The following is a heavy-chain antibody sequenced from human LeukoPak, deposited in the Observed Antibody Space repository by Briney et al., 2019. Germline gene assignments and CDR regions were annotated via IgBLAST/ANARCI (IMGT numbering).Heavy chain of an antibody. CDR1: GFTFGDYA. D-gene: IGHD3-22*01. V-gene: IGHV3-15*01. J-gene: IGHJ4*02. Sequence: GGSLRLSCTASGFTFGDYALSWVRQAPGKGLEWVGRIKSKTDGGTTDHAAPVKGRFTISRDDSKNTLYLQMNSLKTEDTAVYYCSTTYYYDSSEGYWGQGTLVTVSS. CDR2: IKSKTDGGTT. CDR3: STTYYYDSSEGY.